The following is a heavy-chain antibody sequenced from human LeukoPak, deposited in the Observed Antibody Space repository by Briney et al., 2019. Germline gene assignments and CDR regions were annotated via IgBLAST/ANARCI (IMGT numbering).Heavy chain of an antibody. CDR2: ISGSGGST. V-gene: IGHV3-23*01. CDR3: AKVPGLRFLEWYSGVY. J-gene: IGHJ4*02. D-gene: IGHD3-3*01. CDR1: GFTFSSYA. Sequence: PGGSLRLSCAASGFTFSSYAMSWVRQAPGKGLEWVSAISGSGGSTYYADSVKGRFTISRDNSKNTLYLQMNSLRAEDTAVYYCAKVPGLRFLEWYSGVYWGQGTLVTVSS.